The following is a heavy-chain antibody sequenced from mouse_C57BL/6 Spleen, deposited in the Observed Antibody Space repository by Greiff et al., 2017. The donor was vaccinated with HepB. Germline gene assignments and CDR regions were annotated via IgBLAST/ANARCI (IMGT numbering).Heavy chain of an antibody. D-gene: IGHD1-1*01. V-gene: IGHV1-82*01. CDR1: GYAFSSSW. J-gene: IGHJ3*01. CDR2: IYPGDGDT. Sequence: VQLQQSGPELVKPGASVKISCKASGYAFSSSWMNWVKQRPGKGLEWIGRIYPGDGDTNYNGKFKGKATLTADKSSSTAYMQLSSLTSEDSAVYFCARGTTVVDWFAYWGQGTLVTVSA. CDR3: ARGTTVVDWFAY.